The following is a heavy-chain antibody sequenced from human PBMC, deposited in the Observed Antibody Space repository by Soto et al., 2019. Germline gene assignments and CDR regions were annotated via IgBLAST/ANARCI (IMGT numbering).Heavy chain of an antibody. CDR2: ISGSGGST. CDR3: VRGGSKTFSDYGMDV. V-gene: IGHV3-23*01. J-gene: IGHJ6*02. Sequence: PGGSLRLSCAASGFTFSSYAMSWVRQAPGKGLEWVSAISGSGGSTYYADSVKGRFTISRDNSKNTLYLQMNSLRAEDTAVYYCVRGGSKTFSDYGMDVWGQGTTVTVSS. D-gene: IGHD3-10*01. CDR1: GFTFSSYA.